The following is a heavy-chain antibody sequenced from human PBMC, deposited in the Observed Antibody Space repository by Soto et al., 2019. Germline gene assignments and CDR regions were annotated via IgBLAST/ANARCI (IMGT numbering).Heavy chain of an antibody. D-gene: IGHD5-12*01. Sequence: SETLSLTCTVSGGSISSYYWSWIRQPPGKGLEWIGYIYYSGSTNYNPSLKSRVTISVDTSKNQFSLKLSSVTAADTAVYYCARHEGMATIGTFDDWGQGTLVTVSS. V-gene: IGHV4-59*08. CDR3: ARHEGMATIGTFDD. CDR2: IYYSGST. J-gene: IGHJ4*02. CDR1: GGSISSYY.